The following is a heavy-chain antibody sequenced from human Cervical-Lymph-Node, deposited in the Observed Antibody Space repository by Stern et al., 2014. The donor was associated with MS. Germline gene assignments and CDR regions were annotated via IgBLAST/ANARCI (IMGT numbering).Heavy chain of an antibody. D-gene: IGHD3-10*01. CDR1: GYTFSRYG. CDR3: ARDAGGYFYAMDV. Sequence: VQLVESGPEVKKPGASVKVSCTASGYTFSRYGIGWVRQAPGQGLEWMGWIRGHNGNTNYAEKGQDRVTVTTDTSTNTAYMEVRSLTSDDTAVYFCARDAGGYFYAMDVWGQGTTVIVS. CDR2: IRGHNGNT. V-gene: IGHV1-18*01. J-gene: IGHJ6*02.